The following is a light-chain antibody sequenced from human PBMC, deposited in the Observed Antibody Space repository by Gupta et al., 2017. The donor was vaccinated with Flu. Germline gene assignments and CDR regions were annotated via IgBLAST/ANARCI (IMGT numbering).Light chain of an antibody. CDR1: SSDVGGYNY. J-gene: IGLJ3*02. Sequence: QSATTQTASVSGSSGQSFTICCPGTSSDVGGYNYVSWYQQHPGKAPKLMIYEFSNRPSGVSNRFSGSKSGNPASLTISGLQAEDEADYYCSSYTSSSTWVFGGGTKLTVL. V-gene: IGLV2-14*01. CDR3: SSYTSSSTWV. CDR2: EFS.